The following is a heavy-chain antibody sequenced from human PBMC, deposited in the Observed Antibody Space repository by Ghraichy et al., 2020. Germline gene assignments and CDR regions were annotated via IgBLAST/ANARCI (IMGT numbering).Heavy chain of an antibody. V-gene: IGHV1-18*01. CDR3: ARVGGSGWYRGLWYFDL. Sequence: ASVKVSCKASGYTFTSYGISWVRQAPGQGLEWMGWISAYNGNTNYAQKLQGRVTMTTDTSTSTAYMELRSLRSDDTAVYYCARVGGSGWYRGLWYFDLWGRGTLVTVSS. D-gene: IGHD6-19*01. J-gene: IGHJ2*01. CDR2: ISAYNGNT. CDR1: GYTFTSYG.